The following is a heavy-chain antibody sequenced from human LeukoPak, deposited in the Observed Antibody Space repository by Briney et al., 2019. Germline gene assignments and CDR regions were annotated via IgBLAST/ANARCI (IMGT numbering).Heavy chain of an antibody. Sequence: GGSLRLSCAASAFTFSSYGMHWVRLAPGEGLEWLAFIWSDGSNKYYADSVKGRFTISRVNSKNTLFLQMNSLRVEDTAVYYCAKDTGRDYYYMDVWGKGTTVTISS. CDR3: AKDTGRDYYYMDV. V-gene: IGHV3-30*02. J-gene: IGHJ6*03. CDR1: AFTFSSYG. CDR2: IWSDGSNK. D-gene: IGHD2-8*02.